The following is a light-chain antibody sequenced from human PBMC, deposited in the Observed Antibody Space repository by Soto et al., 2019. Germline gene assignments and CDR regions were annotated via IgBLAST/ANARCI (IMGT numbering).Light chain of an antibody. J-gene: IGKJ3*01. Sequence: EIVLTQSPGTLSLSPGERATLSCRASQSVSSNYLAWYQQKPGQAPRLLIYGASSRATGIPDRFSGSGSGTDFTLTISRLEPEDFAVYYCQQYNDWPFTFGPGTKVDIK. CDR2: GAS. CDR3: QQYNDWPFT. CDR1: QSVSSNY. V-gene: IGKV3-20*01.